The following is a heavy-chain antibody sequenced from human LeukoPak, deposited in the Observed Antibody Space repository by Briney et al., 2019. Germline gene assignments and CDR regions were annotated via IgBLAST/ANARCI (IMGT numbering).Heavy chain of an antibody. CDR3: AKGGTVTTIWSRDYYYMDV. D-gene: IGHD4-17*01. J-gene: IGHJ6*03. CDR1: GFTFSSYG. Sequence: PGGSLRLSCAASGFTFSSYGMHWVRQAPGKGLEWVAVISYDGSNKYYADSVKGRFTISRDNSKNTLYLQMNSLRAEDTAVYYCAKGGTVTTIWSRDYYYMDVWGKGTTVTVSS. CDR2: ISYDGSNK. V-gene: IGHV3-30*18.